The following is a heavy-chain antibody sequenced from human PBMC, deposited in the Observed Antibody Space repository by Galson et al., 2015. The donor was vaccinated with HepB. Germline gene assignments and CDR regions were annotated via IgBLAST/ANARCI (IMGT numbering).Heavy chain of an antibody. J-gene: IGHJ4*02. Sequence: SVKVSCKASGYMFTDYGITWVRQAPGQGLERMGWINGYNGNTRYAQKLQGRLTMTTDTSTTTAYMELRSLRSDDTAVYFCAKDNYYGSGDNDFWGQGTLVTVSS. CDR1: GYMFTDYG. CDR2: INGYNGNT. V-gene: IGHV1-18*01. D-gene: IGHD3-10*01. CDR3: AKDNYYGSGDNDF.